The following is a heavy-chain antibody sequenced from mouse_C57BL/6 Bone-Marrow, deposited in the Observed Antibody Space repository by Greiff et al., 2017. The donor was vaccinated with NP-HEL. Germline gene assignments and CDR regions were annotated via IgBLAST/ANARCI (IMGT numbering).Heavy chain of an antibody. V-gene: IGHV1-64*01. CDR2: IHPNSGST. CDR3: ARWGYYGPRGFAY. D-gene: IGHD1-1*01. Sequence: VQLQQSGAELVKPGASVKLSCKASGYTFTSYWMHWVKQRPGQGLEWIGMIHPNSGSTNYNEKFKSKATLTVDKSSSTAYMQLSSLTSEDSAVYYCARWGYYGPRGFAYWGQGTLVTVSA. CDR1: GYTFTSYW. J-gene: IGHJ3*01.